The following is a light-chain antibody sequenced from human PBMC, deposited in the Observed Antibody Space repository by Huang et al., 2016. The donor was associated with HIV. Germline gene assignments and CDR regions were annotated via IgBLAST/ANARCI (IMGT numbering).Light chain of an antibody. V-gene: IGKV3-20*01. CDR3: QHYGTSRA. J-gene: IGKJ1*01. CDR2: GAS. CDR1: QSVYNRY. Sequence: EIVLTQSPGTLSLSPGERATLSCRASQSVYNRYLAWYQQNPGQAPRLLIYGASSRAIGIPDRFSGSGSGTDFTLTISRLEPEDFAVYFCQHYGTSRAFGQGTKVEIK.